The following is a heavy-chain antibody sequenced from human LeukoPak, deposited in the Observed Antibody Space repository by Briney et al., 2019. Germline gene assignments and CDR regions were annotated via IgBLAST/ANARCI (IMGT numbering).Heavy chain of an antibody. CDR1: GGSISSGSYY. D-gene: IGHD3-9*01. Sequence: SETLSLTCTVSGGSISSGSYYWSWIRQPAGKGLEWIGRIYTSGSTNYNPSLKSRVTISVDTSKNQFSLKLSSVTAADTAVYYCARGPNYDILTGWRKTHNAFDIWGQGTMVTGSS. V-gene: IGHV4-61*02. CDR3: ARGPNYDILTGWRKTHNAFDI. J-gene: IGHJ3*02. CDR2: IYTSGST.